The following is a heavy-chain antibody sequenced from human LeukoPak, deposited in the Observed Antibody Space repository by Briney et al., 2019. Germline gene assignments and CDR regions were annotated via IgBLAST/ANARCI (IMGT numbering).Heavy chain of an antibody. Sequence: GGSLRLSCAASGFTFSSYWMHWVRQAPGKGLVWVSRITSDGSSTSYADSVKGRFTISRDNAKNTLYLQMNSLRAEDTAVYYCARALLVRNGYNYSPNYFDYWGQGTLVTVSS. V-gene: IGHV3-74*01. CDR3: ARALLVRNGYNYSPNYFDY. J-gene: IGHJ4*02. CDR1: GFTFSSYW. D-gene: IGHD5-24*01. CDR2: ITSDGSST.